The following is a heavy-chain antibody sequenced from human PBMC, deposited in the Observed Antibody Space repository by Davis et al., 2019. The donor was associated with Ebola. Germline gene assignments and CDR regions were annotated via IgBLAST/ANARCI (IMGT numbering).Heavy chain of an antibody. CDR2: IKQDGSEK. V-gene: IGHV3-7*01. CDR3: ARDRPLDFFFGDYYGMDV. CDR1: GFTFTTYA. Sequence: GESLKISCAASGFTFTTYALSWVRQAPGQGLEWVANIKQDGSEKYYVDSVKGRFTISRDNAKNSLYLQMNSLRAEDTAVYYCARDRPLDFFFGDYYGMDVWGQGTTVTVSS. D-gene: IGHD3-16*01. J-gene: IGHJ6*02.